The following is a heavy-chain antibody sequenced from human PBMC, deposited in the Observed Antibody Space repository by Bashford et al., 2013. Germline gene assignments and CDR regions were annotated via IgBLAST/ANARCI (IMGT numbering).Heavy chain of an antibody. V-gene: IGHV4-34*01. J-gene: IGHJ4*02. D-gene: IGHD6-19*01. Sequence: SETLSLTCAVYVGSFSGHYWAWIRQPPGMGLEWIAEINDAGTTSWNPSLKSRVTISVDTSKNQISLKLRSVTAMYYCARSQSGYSSAWYAYWGQGTLVTVSS. CDR3: SGYSSAWYAY. CDR1: VGSFSGHY. CDR2: INDAGTT.